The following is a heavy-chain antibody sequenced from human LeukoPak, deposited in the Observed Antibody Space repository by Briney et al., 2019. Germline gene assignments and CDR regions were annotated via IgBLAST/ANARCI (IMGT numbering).Heavy chain of an antibody. Sequence: GGSLRLSCVASGSTFSDHYMNWIRQTPGKGLEWLSYISGSSHDIKYADSVEGRFTVSRDNSKRSLYLEMNSLRVEDTAVYYCVRWARGADVWGQGTQVIVSS. J-gene: IGHJ4*02. CDR1: GSTFSDHY. CDR2: ISGSSHDI. V-gene: IGHV3-11*03. CDR3: VRWARGADV. D-gene: IGHD1-26*01.